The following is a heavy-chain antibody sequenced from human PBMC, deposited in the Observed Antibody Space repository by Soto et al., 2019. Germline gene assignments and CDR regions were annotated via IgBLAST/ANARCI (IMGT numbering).Heavy chain of an antibody. CDR3: ARDRTYYDYVWGSSNFDY. J-gene: IGHJ4*02. D-gene: IGHD3-16*01. CDR1: GYTFTSYG. Sequence: GASVKVSCKASGYTFTSYGISWVRQAPGQGLEWMGWISAYNGNTNYAQKLQGRVTMTTDTSTSTAYMELRSLRSDDTAVYYCARDRTYYDYVWGSSNFDYWGQGTLVTVSS. V-gene: IGHV1-18*01. CDR2: ISAYNGNT.